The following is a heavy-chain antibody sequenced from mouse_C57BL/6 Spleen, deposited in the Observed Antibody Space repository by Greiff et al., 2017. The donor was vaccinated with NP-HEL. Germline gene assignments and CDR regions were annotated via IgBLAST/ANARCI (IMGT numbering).Heavy chain of an antibody. V-gene: IGHV1-62-2*01. CDR2: FYPGSGSI. J-gene: IGHJ4*01. CDR1: GYTFTEYT. CDR3: ARHERFGVWYPRDAMDY. Sequence: QVQLQQSGAELVKPGASVKLSCKASGYTFTEYTIHWVKQRSGQGLEWIGWFYPGSGSIKYNEKFKDKATLTADKSSSTVYMELSRLTSEDSAVYFCARHERFGVWYPRDAMDYWGQGTSVTVSS. D-gene: IGHD2-10*02.